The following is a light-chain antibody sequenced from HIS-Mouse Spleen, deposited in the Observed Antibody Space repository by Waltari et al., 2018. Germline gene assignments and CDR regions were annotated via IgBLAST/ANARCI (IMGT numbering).Light chain of an antibody. CDR2: EVS. CDR3: SLYTSSSTLV. V-gene: IGLV2-18*01. J-gene: IGLJ2*01. CDR1: SSDVGNYNR. Sequence: QSALTQPPSVSGSPGQSVTISCPGTSSDVGNYNRVSWYQQPPGTAPKLMIYEVSNRPSGVPDRFSGSKSGNTASLTISGLQAEDEADYYCSLYTSSSTLVFGGGTKLTVL.